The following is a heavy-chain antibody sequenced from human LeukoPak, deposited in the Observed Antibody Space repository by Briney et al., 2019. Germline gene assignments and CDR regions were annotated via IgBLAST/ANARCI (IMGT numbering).Heavy chain of an antibody. CDR3: AKALWFGELFIDY. D-gene: IGHD3-10*01. CDR2: ISGSGGST. V-gene: IGHV3-23*01. Sequence: GGSLRLSCAASGFTFSTYAMSWVRQAPGKGLEWVSAISGSGGSTYYADSVKGRFTISRDNSKNTLYLQMNSLRAEDTAVYYCAKALWFGELFIDYWGQGTLVTVSS. CDR1: GFTFSTYA. J-gene: IGHJ4*02.